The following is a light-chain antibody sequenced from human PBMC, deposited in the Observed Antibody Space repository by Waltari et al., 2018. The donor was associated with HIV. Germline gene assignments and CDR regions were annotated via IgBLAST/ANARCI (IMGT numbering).Light chain of an antibody. CDR3: TSYVSGSTPV. CDR2: EVS. CDR1: DVNDYEY. V-gene: IGLV2-14*01. Sequence: QSALTQPASVSGSPGQSITISCDVNDYEYVSWYQQHPGKAPKVIIYEVSNRPSGLSFRFSGSKSCNTATLTISGLQPEDEADYFCTSYVSGSTPVFGRGTKVTVL. J-gene: IGLJ2*01.